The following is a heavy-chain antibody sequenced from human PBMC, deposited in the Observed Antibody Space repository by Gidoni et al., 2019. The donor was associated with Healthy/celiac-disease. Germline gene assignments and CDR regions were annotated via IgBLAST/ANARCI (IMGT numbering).Heavy chain of an antibody. V-gene: IGHV1-18*04. CDR2: ISAYKGNT. CDR3: ARGGAMVRGVIIALGPDY. J-gene: IGHJ4*02. D-gene: IGHD3-10*01. CDR1: GYTFTSYG. Sequence: QVQLVQSGAEVKKPGASVKVSCNASGYTFTSYGISWVRQAPGQGLAWMGWISAYKGNTNDAQKLQGRVTMTTDTSTSTAYMELRSLRSDDTAVYYCARGGAMVRGVIIALGPDYWGQGTLVTVSS.